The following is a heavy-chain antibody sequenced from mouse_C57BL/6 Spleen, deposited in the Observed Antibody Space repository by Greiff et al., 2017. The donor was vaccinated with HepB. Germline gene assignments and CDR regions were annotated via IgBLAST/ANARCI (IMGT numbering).Heavy chain of an antibody. V-gene: IGHV3-6*01. CDR1: GYSITSGYY. CDR2: ISYDGSN. J-gene: IGHJ4*01. D-gene: IGHD2-12*01. CDR3: AREGFDYIAMDY. Sequence: EVKVEESGPGLVKPSQSLSLTCSVTGYSITSGYYWNWIRQFPGNKLEWMGYISYDGSNNYNPSLKNRISITRDTSKNQFFLKLNSVTTEDTATYYCAREGFDYIAMDYWGQGTSVTVSS.